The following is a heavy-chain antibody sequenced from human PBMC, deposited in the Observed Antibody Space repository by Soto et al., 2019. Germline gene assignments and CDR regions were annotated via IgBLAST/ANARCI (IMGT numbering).Heavy chain of an antibody. CDR2: INAGKGNT. D-gene: IGHD2-21*01. Sequence: GASVKVSCKASGYTFTSYAMHWVRQAPGQRLEWMGWINAGKGNTKYSQKFQGRVTITRDTSASTAYMELSSLRSEDTAVYYCARSSVVVNALDYWGQGTLVTVSS. V-gene: IGHV1-3*01. J-gene: IGHJ4*02. CDR3: ARSSVVVNALDY. CDR1: GYTFTSYA.